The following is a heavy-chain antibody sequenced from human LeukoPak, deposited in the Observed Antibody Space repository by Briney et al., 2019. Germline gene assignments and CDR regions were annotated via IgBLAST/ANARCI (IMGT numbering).Heavy chain of an antibody. CDR2: IKQDGGEK. CDR1: GFTFSSYW. Sequence: PGGSLRLSCAASGFTFSSYWMGWVRQAPGKGLEWVANIKQDGGEKTYVDSVKGRFTISRDNTKNSLYLQMNSLRAEDTAVYYCARDSPTTYYSDSRAFYGMDVWGQGTTVTVSS. D-gene: IGHD3-22*01. J-gene: IGHJ6*02. CDR3: ARDSPTTYYSDSRAFYGMDV. V-gene: IGHV3-7*01.